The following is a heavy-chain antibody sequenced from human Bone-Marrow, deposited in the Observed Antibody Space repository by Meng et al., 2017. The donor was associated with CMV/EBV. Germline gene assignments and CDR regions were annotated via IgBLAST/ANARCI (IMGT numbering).Heavy chain of an antibody. V-gene: IGHV3-21*03. CDR2: ISSSSSYI. Sequence: GESLKISCAASGFTFSSYSMNWVRQAPGKGLEWVSSISSSSSYIYYADSVKGRFTISRDNSKSTLYVQMNSLRVEDTAVYYCARAPAGGFWSAYYRDYFYYGMDVWGQGTTVTVSS. D-gene: IGHD3-3*01. CDR1: GFTFSSYS. J-gene: IGHJ6*02. CDR3: ARAPAGGFWSAYYRDYFYYGMDV.